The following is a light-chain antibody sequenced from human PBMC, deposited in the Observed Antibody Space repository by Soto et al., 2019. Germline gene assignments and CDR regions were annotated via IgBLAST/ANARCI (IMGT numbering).Light chain of an antibody. V-gene: IGKV3-11*01. CDR3: QQRSNWPLT. J-gene: IGKJ4*01. Sequence: IVLTQSPATLSLSPGERDTLSYRASQSVTSYLAWYQQKPGQAPRLLMYDVFNRATGVPARFSGSGSGTDFTLTISSLEPEDFAVYYCQQRSNWPLTFGGGTKVEIK. CDR1: QSVTSY. CDR2: DVF.